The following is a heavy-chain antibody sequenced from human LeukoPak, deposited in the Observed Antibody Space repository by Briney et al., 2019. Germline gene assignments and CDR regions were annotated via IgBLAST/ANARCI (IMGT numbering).Heavy chain of an antibody. J-gene: IGHJ3*02. Sequence: ASVKVSCKASGYTFTSYGISWVRQAPGQGLEWMGGIIPIFGTANYAQKFQGRVTITADESTSTAYMELSSLRSEDTAVYYCARWGRYSGSPGADAFDIWGQGTMVTVSS. CDR1: GYTFTSYG. V-gene: IGHV1-69*13. CDR3: ARWGRYSGSPGADAFDI. D-gene: IGHD1-26*01. CDR2: IIPIFGTA.